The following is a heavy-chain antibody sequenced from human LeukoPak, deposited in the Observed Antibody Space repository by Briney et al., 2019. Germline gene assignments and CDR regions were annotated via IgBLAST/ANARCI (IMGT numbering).Heavy chain of an antibody. CDR3: ASGTAAGTKPIDY. CDR2: ISSSSSYI. Sequence: PGGSLRLSCAASGFTFSSYSMNWVRQAPGKGLEWVSSISSSSSYIYYADSVKGRFTISRDNAKNSLYLQMNSLRAEGTAVYYCASGTAAGTKPIDYWGQGTLVTVSS. CDR1: GFTFSSYS. D-gene: IGHD6-13*01. V-gene: IGHV3-21*01. J-gene: IGHJ4*02.